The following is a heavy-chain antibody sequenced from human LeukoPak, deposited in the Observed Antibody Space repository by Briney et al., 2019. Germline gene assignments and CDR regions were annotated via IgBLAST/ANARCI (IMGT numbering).Heavy chain of an antibody. CDR2: IYYSGST. CDR1: GGSISSYY. Sequence: PSETLSLTCTVSGGSISSYYWSWIRQPPGKGLEWIGYIYYSGSTNYNPSLKSRVTISVDTSKNQFSLKLSSVTAADTAVYYCARLPQAKAYDYWGQGTLVTVSS. CDR3: ARLPQAKAYDY. J-gene: IGHJ4*02. V-gene: IGHV4-59*01.